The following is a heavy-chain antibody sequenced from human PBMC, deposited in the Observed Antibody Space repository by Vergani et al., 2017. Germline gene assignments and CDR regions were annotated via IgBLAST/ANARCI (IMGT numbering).Heavy chain of an antibody. CDR1: GFTFSSYA. CDR2: ISGSGGST. D-gene: IGHD3-9*01. V-gene: IGHV3-23*01. CDR3: AKGVILRYFDWFAIDGMYV. Sequence: EVQLLESGGGLVQPGGSLRLSCAASGFTFSSYAMSWVRQAPGKGLEWVSAISGSGGSTYYADPVKGRFTISRDNSKNTLYLQMNSLRAEDTAVYYCAKGVILRYFDWFAIDGMYVWGQGTTVTVSS. J-gene: IGHJ6*02.